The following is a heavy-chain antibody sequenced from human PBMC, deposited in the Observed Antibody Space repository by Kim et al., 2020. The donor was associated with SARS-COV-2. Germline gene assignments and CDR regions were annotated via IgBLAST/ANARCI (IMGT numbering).Heavy chain of an antibody. D-gene: IGHD6-6*01. V-gene: IGHV3-23*01. CDR3: AKEPASIAASRNYFDY. Sequence: SEECRFTTSRDNSKNALYLQMNSLRAEDTALYYCAKEPASIAASRNYFDYWGQGTLVTVSS. J-gene: IGHJ4*02.